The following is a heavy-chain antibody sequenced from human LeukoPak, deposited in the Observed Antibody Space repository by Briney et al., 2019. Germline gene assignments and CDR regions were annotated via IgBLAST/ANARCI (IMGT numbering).Heavy chain of an antibody. CDR1: GFTFSSYW. CDR3: ARDYCSGGSCYYYYYYYYGMDV. J-gene: IGHJ6*02. Sequence: GSLRLSCAASGFTFSSYWMSWVRQAPGKGLEWVANIKQDGSEKYYVESVKGRFTISRDNAKNTLYLQMNSLRAEDTAVYYCARDYCSGGSCYYYYYYYYGMDVWGQGTTVTVSS. D-gene: IGHD2-15*01. CDR2: IKQDGSEK. V-gene: IGHV3-7*01.